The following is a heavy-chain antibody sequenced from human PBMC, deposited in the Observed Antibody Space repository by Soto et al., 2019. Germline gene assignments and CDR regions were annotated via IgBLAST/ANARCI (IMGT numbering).Heavy chain of an antibody. Sequence: EVQLVESGGGLVKPGGSLRLSCVASGFTFSGYSINWVRQAPGKGLEWVSYISGPSIYIYYADSVKGRFTISRDNAKSEVYLQRHSLRAEDTSVYYCARGFRKGFNVWGQGTTVSVSS. CDR3: ARGFRKGFNV. D-gene: IGHD3-10*01. CDR2: ISGPSIYI. J-gene: IGHJ6*02. V-gene: IGHV3-21*01. CDR1: GFTFSGYS.